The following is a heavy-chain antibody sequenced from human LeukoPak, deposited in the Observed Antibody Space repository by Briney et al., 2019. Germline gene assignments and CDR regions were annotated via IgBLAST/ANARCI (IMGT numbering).Heavy chain of an antibody. CDR1: GYTFTSYD. CDR2: MNPNSGNT. D-gene: IGHD3-3*01. Sequence: ASVKVSRKASGYTFTSYDINWVRQPTAHGLEWMGWMNPNSGNTGYPHKFQGRVTITRNTSISPAYMELSSLRSEDTAVYYCARGNFYYDFGSGYPRAWFDPWGEETLVTVSS. CDR3: ARGNFYYDFGSGYPRAWFDP. V-gene: IGHV1-8*03. J-gene: IGHJ5*02.